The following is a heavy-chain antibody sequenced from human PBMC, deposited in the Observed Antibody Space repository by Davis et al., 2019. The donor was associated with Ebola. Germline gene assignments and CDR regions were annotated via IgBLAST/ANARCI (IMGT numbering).Heavy chain of an antibody. J-gene: IGHJ4*02. Sequence: GESLKISCKGSGYSFTSYWIAWVRQMSGKGLEWLGTIYPGDSDTRYSPSFQGQVSISADKSINTAYLHWGSLKASDTAMYYCVSSLAPYSSLYWGQGTLVTVSS. CDR1: GYSFTSYW. D-gene: IGHD6-13*01. CDR3: VSSLAPYSSLY. CDR2: IYPGDSDT. V-gene: IGHV5-51*01.